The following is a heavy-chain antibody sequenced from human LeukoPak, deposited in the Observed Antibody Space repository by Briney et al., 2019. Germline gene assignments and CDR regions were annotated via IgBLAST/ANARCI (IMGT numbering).Heavy chain of an antibody. CDR3: AKGTLQQFDY. J-gene: IGHJ4*02. Sequence: PGGSLRPSCAASGFTFSSYAMNWVRQAPGKGLEWVSGITGSGGYTYYADSVKGRFTISRDNSRSTLYLQMNSPRAEDTAIYYCAKGTLQQFDYWGQGTLVTVSS. CDR1: GFTFSSYA. V-gene: IGHV3-23*01. CDR2: ITGSGGYT. D-gene: IGHD1-1*01.